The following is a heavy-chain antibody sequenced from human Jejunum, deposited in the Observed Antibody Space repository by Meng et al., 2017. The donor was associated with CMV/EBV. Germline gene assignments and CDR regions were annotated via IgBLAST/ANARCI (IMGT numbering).Heavy chain of an antibody. Sequence: TFSNYWMSWVRQAPGKGLEWVATIKQDASETFYVDSVKGRFTISRDNAKNSLYLQMNSLRAEDTAVYYCAKESGQYQMLSYYGLDVWGQGTTVTVSS. D-gene: IGHD2-2*01. CDR3: AKESGQYQMLSYYGLDV. CDR1: TFSNYW. J-gene: IGHJ6*02. CDR2: IKQDASET. V-gene: IGHV3-7*01.